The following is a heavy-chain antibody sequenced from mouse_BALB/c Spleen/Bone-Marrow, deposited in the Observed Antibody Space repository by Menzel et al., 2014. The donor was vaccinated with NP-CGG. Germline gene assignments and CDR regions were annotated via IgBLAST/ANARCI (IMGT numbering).Heavy chain of an antibody. V-gene: IGHV3-2*02. D-gene: IGHD2-14*01. CDR2: ISYSGST. CDR3: SRLARYDGVNSIDY. Sequence: EVQRVESGPGLVRPSQSLSLTCTVTGYSITSDDAWSWVRQFPGNKLEWMGYISYSGSTRYNPSFKSRISITRDTSKNQFFLQLNSVTPEDTSTYFCSRLARYDGVNSIDYWNQTASVSISS. CDR1: GYSITSDDA. J-gene: IGHJ4*01.